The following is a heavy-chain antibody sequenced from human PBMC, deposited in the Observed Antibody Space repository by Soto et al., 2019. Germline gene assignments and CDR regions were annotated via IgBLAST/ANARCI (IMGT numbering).Heavy chain of an antibody. Sequence: HPGGSLRLSCAASGFTFSSYAMHWIRQAPGKGLEWVAVISYDGSNKYYADSVKGRFTISRDNSKNTLYLQMNSLRAEDTAVYYCARDQGDYWGQGTLVTVSS. CDR1: GFTFSSYA. V-gene: IGHV3-30-3*01. CDR3: ARDQGDY. CDR2: ISYDGSNK. J-gene: IGHJ4*02.